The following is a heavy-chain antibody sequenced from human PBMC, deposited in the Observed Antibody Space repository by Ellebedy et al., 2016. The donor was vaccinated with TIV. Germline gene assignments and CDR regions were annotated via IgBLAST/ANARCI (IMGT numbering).Heavy chain of an antibody. CDR2: ISKSGDKT. V-gene: IGHV3-23*01. Sequence: PGGSLRLSCAASGFTFSNYAMTWVRQAPEKGLEWVSVISKSGDKTYESESVKGRFTISRDNSKNTLYLQMNSLRDDDTAVYYCAKGWGTNGNVYEYWGQGTLVSVSS. D-gene: IGHD3-16*01. CDR3: AKGWGTNGNVYEY. J-gene: IGHJ4*02. CDR1: GFTFSNYA.